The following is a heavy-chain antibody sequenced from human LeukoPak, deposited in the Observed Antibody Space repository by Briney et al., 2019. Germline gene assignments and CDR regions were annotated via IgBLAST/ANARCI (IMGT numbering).Heavy chain of an antibody. V-gene: IGHV3-30-3*01. Sequence: PGGSLRLSCAASGFTFSSYAMHWVRQAPGKGLEWVAVISYDGSNKYYADSVKGRFTISRDNSKNTLYLQMNSLRAEDTAVYYCASMYSSSWYGYNWFDPWGQGTLVTVSS. J-gene: IGHJ5*02. CDR1: GFTFSSYA. D-gene: IGHD6-13*01. CDR3: ASMYSSSWYGYNWFDP. CDR2: ISYDGSNK.